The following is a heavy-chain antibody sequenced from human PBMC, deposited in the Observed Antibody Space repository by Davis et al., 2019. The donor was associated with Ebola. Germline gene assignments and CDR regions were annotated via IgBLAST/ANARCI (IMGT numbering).Heavy chain of an antibody. CDR3: ARSIGDTAMLEYPGNDY. CDR2: ISSSGSTI. Sequence: GESLKISCAASGFTFSDYYMSWIRQAPGKGLEWVSYISSSGSTIYYADSVKGRFTISRDNAKNSLYLQMNSLRAEDTAVYYCARSIGDTAMLEYPGNDYWGQGTLVTVSS. J-gene: IGHJ4*02. D-gene: IGHD5-18*01. V-gene: IGHV3-11*04. CDR1: GFTFSDYY.